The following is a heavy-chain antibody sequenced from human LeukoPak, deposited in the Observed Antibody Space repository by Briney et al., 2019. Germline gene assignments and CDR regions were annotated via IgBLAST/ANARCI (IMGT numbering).Heavy chain of an antibody. D-gene: IGHD6-13*01. J-gene: IGHJ1*01. CDR1: GGSFSGYY. V-gene: IGHV4-34*01. CDR2: INHSGST. Sequence: SETLSLTCAVHGGSFSGYYWSWIRQPPGKGLEWIGEINHSGSTNYNPSLKSRVTISVGTSKNQFSLKLSSVTAADTAVYYCARGRGSSWYWEYFQHWGQGTLVTVSS. CDR3: ARGRGSSWYWEYFQH.